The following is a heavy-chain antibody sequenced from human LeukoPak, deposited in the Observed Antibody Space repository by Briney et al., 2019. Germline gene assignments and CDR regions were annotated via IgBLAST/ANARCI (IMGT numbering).Heavy chain of an antibody. CDR2: IYSGGST. D-gene: IGHD3-10*01. CDR3: ARDTYGKNYFDY. V-gene: IGHV3-53*01. J-gene: IGHJ4*02. CDR1: GFTVSSSY. Sequence: PGGSLRLSCAASGFTVSSSYMSWVRQAPGKGLEWVSVIYSGGSTYYAESVKGRFTISRDNSKNTLYLQMNSLRAEDTAVYYCARDTYGKNYFDYWGRGTLVTVSS.